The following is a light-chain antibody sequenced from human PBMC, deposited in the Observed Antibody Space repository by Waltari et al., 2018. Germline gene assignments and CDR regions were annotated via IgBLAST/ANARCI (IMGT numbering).Light chain of an antibody. CDR3: QQYDGIVLT. Sequence: EIVLTQSPGTLSLSPGERATLSCRASQSVTSISLSWYQQKPGQAPRILIYGASNRATGIPDRFSGSGSGTDFTLTISRLEPEDFAVYYCQQYDGIVLTFGGGTKVEI. J-gene: IGKJ4*01. V-gene: IGKV3-20*01. CDR1: QSVTSIS. CDR2: GAS.